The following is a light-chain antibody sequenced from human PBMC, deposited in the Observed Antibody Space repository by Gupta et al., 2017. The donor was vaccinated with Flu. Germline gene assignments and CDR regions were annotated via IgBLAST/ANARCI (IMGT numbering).Light chain of an antibody. V-gene: IGLV2-14*01. CDR3: SSYTSSSTLNWV. J-gene: IGLJ3*02. CDR2: EVS. Sequence: QSARTQPASVTGHPGQSIIISCAGTSSDVGAYNYVSWYQQHPGKAPKLMIYEVSYRPSGVSNRFSGSKSGNTASLTISGLQAEDEADYYCSSYTSSSTLNWVFGGGTKLTVL. CDR1: SSDVGAYNY.